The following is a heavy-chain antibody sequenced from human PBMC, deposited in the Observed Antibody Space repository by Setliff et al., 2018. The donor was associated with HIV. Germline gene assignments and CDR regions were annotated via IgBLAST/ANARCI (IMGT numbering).Heavy chain of an antibody. CDR3: ARFYHHGDYGRIGDAFDI. V-gene: IGHV1-3*04. CDR2: INTNTGNP. Sequence: ASVKVSCKASGYTFTTYAMNWVRQAPGQGPEWMGWINTNTGNPTYAQGRVTITRDTSASTVYMELSSLRAEDTPVYYCARFYHHGDYGRIGDAFDIWGPGTMVTVSS. D-gene: IGHD4-17*01. J-gene: IGHJ3*02. CDR1: GYTFTTYA.